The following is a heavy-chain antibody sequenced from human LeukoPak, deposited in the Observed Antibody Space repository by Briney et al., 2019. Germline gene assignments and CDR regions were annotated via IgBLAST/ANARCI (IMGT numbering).Heavy chain of an antibody. V-gene: IGHV3-33*01. CDR2: IWYDGSNK. Sequence: GGSLRLSCAASGFTFSSYGMHWVRQAPGKGLEWVAVIWYDGSNKYYADSVKGRFTISRDNSKNTLYLQMNSLRAEDTAVYYCARVPNSSGYYSDAFDIWGQGTMVTVSS. J-gene: IGHJ3*02. CDR3: ARVPNSSGYYSDAFDI. D-gene: IGHD3-22*01. CDR1: GFTFSSYG.